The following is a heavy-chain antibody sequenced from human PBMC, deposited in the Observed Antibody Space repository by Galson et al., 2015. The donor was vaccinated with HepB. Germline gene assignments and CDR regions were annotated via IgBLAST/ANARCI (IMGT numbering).Heavy chain of an antibody. CDR2: ISYDGSNK. Sequence: SLRLSCAASGFTFSSYGMHWVRQAPGKGLEWVAVISYDGSNKYYADSVKGRFTISRDNSKNTLYLQMNSLRAEDTAVYYCAKTVITITGGYYFDYWGQGTLVTVSS. J-gene: IGHJ4*02. CDR3: AKTVITITGGYYFDY. D-gene: IGHD3-22*01. CDR1: GFTFSSYG. V-gene: IGHV3-30*18.